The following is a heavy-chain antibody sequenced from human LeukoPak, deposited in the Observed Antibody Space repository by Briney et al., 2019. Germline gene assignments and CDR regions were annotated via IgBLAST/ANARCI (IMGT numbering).Heavy chain of an antibody. CDR1: GFTFDDYA. CDR2: ISWNSGSI. D-gene: IGHD3-3*01. CDR3: AKGRGLRFSAHSFDY. V-gene: IGHV3-9*03. Sequence: PGRSLRLSCAASGFTFDDYAMHWVRHAPGKGLEWVSGISWNSGSIGYADSVKGRFTISRDNAKNSLYLQMNSLRAEDMALYYCAKGRGLRFSAHSFDYWGQGTLVTVSS. J-gene: IGHJ4*02.